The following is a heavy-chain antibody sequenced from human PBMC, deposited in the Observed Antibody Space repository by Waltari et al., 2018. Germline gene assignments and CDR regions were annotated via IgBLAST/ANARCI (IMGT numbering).Heavy chain of an antibody. J-gene: IGHJ3*01. Sequence: GWIRLPPGQGMGGIGTMSYTGATYSSPSLESRVTVSRDTSKNQLSLKLVSVTAADTAVYYCATYIGASVGTAAFDVWGQGTMVAVSS. CDR2: MSYTGAT. CDR3: ATYIGASVGTAAFDV. D-gene: IGHD1-1*01. V-gene: IGHV4-39*01.